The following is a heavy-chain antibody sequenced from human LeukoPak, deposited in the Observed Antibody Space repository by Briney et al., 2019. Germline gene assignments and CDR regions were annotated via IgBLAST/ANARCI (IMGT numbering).Heavy chain of an antibody. V-gene: IGHV1-2*02. D-gene: IGHD3-22*01. Sequence: ASVKVSCKASEYTFTGYYMHWVRQAPGQGLEWMGWINPNSGGTNYAQKFQGRVTMTRDTSISTAYMELSRLRSDDTAVYYCARGPFSYDSSYDAFDIWGQGTMVTVSS. J-gene: IGHJ3*02. CDR1: EYTFTGYY. CDR2: INPNSGGT. CDR3: ARGPFSYDSSYDAFDI.